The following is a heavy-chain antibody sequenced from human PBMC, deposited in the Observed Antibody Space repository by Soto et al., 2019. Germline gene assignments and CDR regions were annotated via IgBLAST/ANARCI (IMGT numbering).Heavy chain of an antibody. CDR2: INPSGGST. CDR1: GYTFTSYY. V-gene: IGHV1-46*01. J-gene: IGHJ6*02. D-gene: IGHD3-16*01. Sequence: QVQLVQSGAEVKKSGASVKVSCKASGYTFTSYYMYWVRQARGQGLEWMGIINPSGGSTCYAQKCQGRVTMTRDKSTSTVYMEQSSLRSESTAVYYCAVEGGSIWGGMDVWGQGTTVTVSS. CDR3: AVEGGSIWGGMDV.